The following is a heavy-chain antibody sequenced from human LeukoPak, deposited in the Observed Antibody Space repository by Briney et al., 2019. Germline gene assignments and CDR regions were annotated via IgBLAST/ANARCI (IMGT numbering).Heavy chain of an antibody. CDR2: IYHSGST. D-gene: IGHD3-3*01. J-gene: IGHJ5*02. Sequence: SETLSLTCAVSGGSISSGGYSLSWIRQPPGKGLEWIGYIYHSGSTYYNPSLKSRVTISVDRSKNQFSLKLSSVTAADTAVYYCARQLRFLEWPNWVAWFDPWGQGTLVTVSS. V-gene: IGHV4-30-2*01. CDR1: GGSISSGGYS. CDR3: ARQLRFLEWPNWVAWFDP.